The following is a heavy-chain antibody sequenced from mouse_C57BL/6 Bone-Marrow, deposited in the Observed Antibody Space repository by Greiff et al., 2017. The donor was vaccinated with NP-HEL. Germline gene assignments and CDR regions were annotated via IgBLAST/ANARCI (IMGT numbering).Heavy chain of an antibody. CDR3: ARARRVYFDY. Sequence: QVQLQQPGAELVRPGTSVKLSCKASGYTFTSYWMHWVKQRPGQGLEWIGVIDPSDSYTNYNQKFKGKATLTVDTSSSTAYIQLSSLTSEDSAVYYCARARRVYFDYWGQGTTLTVSS. V-gene: IGHV1-59*01. J-gene: IGHJ2*01. CDR1: GYTFTSYW. CDR2: IDPSDSYT.